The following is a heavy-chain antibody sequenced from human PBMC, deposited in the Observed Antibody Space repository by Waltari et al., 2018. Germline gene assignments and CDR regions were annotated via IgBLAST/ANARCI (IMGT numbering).Heavy chain of an antibody. CDR3: ARTVGGSGRYKFDY. D-gene: IGHD3-10*01. CDR2: IYDGGST. Sequence: QVHLQQSGAGLLRPSQTLSLTCTVYGGSSSAFYWSWIRQAPGKGLDWLGDIYDGGSTNYNPSLRGRSTISAATSKTEFDRTLNSVTAADTATYFCARTVGGSGRYKFDYWGQGMLVTVSS. J-gene: IGHJ4*03. CDR1: GGSSSAFY. V-gene: IGHV4-34*01.